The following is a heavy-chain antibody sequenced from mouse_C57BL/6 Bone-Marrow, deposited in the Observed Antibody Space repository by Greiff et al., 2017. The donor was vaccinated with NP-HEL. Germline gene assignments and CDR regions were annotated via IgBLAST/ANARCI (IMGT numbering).Heavy chain of an antibody. CDR1: GYTFTSYG. CDR3: ARWYYGLYYFDY. J-gene: IGHJ2*01. CDR2: IYPRSGNT. V-gene: IGHV1-81*01. D-gene: IGHD1-1*01. Sequence: QVQLQQSGAELARPGASVKLSCKASGYTFTSYGISWVKQRTGQGLEWIGEIYPRSGNTYYNEKFKGKATPTADKSSSTAYMELRSLTSEDSAVYFCARWYYGLYYFDYWGQGTTLTVSS.